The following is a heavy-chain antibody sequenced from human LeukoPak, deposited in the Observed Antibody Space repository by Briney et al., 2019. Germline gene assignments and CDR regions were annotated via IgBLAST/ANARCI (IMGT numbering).Heavy chain of an antibody. CDR2: IKQDGSEK. CDR3: ASGGYSFFY. CDR1: GFSFSSYW. D-gene: IGHD5-18*01. J-gene: IGHJ4*02. V-gene: IGHV3-7*03. Sequence: GGSLRLSCAASGFSFSSYWMNWVRQAPGKGLECVANIKQDGSEKYYVDSVKGRFTISRDNAKNSLYLQMNSLRAEDTAVYYCASGGYSFFYWGQGTLVTVSS.